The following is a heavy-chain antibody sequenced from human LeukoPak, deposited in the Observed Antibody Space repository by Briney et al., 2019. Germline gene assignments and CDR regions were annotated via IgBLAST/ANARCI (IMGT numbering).Heavy chain of an antibody. J-gene: IGHJ2*01. V-gene: IGHV5-51*01. CDR2: IYPGDSDI. Sequence: GESLKISRKGSGYSFTNYWIGWVRQMPGKGLEWMGTIYPGDSDIRYSPSFQGQVTMSADKSVSTAYLQWSSLKASDTAMYYCARQPLSHWYFDLWGRGTLVTVSS. CDR1: GYSFTNYW. CDR3: ARQPLSHWYFDL. D-gene: IGHD5/OR15-5a*01.